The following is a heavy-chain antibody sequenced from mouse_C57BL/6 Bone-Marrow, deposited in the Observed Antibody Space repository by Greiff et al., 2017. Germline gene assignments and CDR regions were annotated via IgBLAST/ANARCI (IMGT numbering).Heavy chain of an antibody. CDR1: GFSLTSYG. CDR2: IWSGGST. J-gene: IGHJ2*01. V-gene: IGHV2-2*01. Sequence: VQLQQSGPGLVQPSQSLSITCTVSGFSLTSYGVHWVRQSPGKGLEWLGVIWSGGSTDNNAAFISRLSTSKDNSNCQVFFKMNSLQADDTAIYYCARNDCDDYFDYWGQGTTLTVSS. CDR3: ARNDCDDYFDY. D-gene: IGHD2-13*01.